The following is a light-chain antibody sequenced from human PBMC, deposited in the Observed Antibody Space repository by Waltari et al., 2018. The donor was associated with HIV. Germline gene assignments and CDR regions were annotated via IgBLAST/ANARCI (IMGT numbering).Light chain of an antibody. CDR1: QDIGKD. Sequence: DIQMNQSPTSLSASMGDRITITCRAGQDIGKDLNWFQQKPGKVPKRLIYGASHLQNGVPSRFRGAGSGSEFTLTISSLQPDDFATYYCLQQNSFPLTFGQGTQVEV. CDR2: GAS. J-gene: IGKJ1*01. V-gene: IGKV1-17*01. CDR3: LQQNSFPLT.